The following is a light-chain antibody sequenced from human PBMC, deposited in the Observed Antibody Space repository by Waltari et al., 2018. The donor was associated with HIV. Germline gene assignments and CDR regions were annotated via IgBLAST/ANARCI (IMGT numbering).Light chain of an antibody. Sequence: SVLAQPPSVSGTPGQGVTISCSGSNSNIGRNHVYWYLHLPGSAPPLLIYNNNRGPSGVPDRVSGSKSGTSASLAISGLRSEDEADYYCAAWDDSLSAVVFGGGTKLTVL. CDR3: AAWDDSLSAVV. CDR1: NSNIGRNH. CDR2: NNN. J-gene: IGLJ2*01. V-gene: IGLV1-47*01.